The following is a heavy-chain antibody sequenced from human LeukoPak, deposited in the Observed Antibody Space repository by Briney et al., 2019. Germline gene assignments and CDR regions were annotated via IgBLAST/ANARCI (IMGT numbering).Heavy chain of an antibody. CDR1: GFSFSTYG. Sequence: GGSLRLSCAASGFSFSTYGMHWVRQAPGKGLDWVAFIRYGGTDTYYADSVKGRFTISRDNSKSTLFLQMNSLRPEDTGVYYCARGSRLRLRGSWYNWFDPWGQGTLVTVSS. CDR3: ARGSRLRLRGSWYNWFDP. V-gene: IGHV3-30*02. D-gene: IGHD3-16*01. J-gene: IGHJ5*02. CDR2: IRYGGTDT.